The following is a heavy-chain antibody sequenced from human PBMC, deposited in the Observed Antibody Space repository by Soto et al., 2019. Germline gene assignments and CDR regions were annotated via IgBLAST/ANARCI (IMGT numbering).Heavy chain of an antibody. D-gene: IGHD2-15*01. Sequence: GGSLRLSCAASGFTFSSYWMSWVRQAPGKGLEWVANIKQDGSEKYYVDSVKGRFTISRDNAKNSLYLQMNSLRAEDTAVYYCARAGSRPDEGSSQYYYYYGMDVWGQGTTVTVSS. J-gene: IGHJ6*02. V-gene: IGHV3-7*03. CDR3: ARAGSRPDEGSSQYYYYYGMDV. CDR2: IKQDGSEK. CDR1: GFTFSSYW.